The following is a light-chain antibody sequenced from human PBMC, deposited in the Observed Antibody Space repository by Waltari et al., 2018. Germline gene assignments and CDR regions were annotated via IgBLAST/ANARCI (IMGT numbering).Light chain of an antibody. CDR2: DVS. CDR3: SSYTSSSTRV. CDR1: RSDVGGYTY. V-gene: IGLV2-14*03. Sequence: QSALTPPASVSGSPGQSITLSCTGTRSDVGGYTYVSWYQQHPGKAPKLMIYDVSNRPSGVSNRFSGSKSGNTASLTISGLQAEDEADYYCSSYTSSSTRVFGGGTKLTVL. J-gene: IGLJ3*02.